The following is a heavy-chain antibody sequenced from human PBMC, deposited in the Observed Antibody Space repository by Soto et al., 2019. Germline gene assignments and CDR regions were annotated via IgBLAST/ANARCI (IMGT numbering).Heavy chain of an antibody. CDR2: ISGSGGST. V-gene: IGHV3-23*01. J-gene: IGHJ6*03. CDR1: GFTFSSYA. Sequence: GGSLRLSCAASGFTFSSYAMSWVRQAPGKGLEWVSAISGSGGSTYYADSVKGRFTISRDNSKNTLYLQMNSLRAEDTAVYYCAKDYGDTRYYYYYMDVWGKGTTVTVSS. D-gene: IGHD4-17*01. CDR3: AKDYGDTRYYYYYMDV.